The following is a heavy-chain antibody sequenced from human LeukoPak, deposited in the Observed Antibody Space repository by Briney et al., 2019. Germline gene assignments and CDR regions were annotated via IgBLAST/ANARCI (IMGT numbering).Heavy chain of an antibody. CDR1: GFTFSSYG. CDR3: ARTPVPLYTSGWYWYFDL. CDR2: ISYDGSNK. J-gene: IGHJ2*01. V-gene: IGHV3-30*03. Sequence: PGGSLRLSCAASGFTFSSYGMHWVRQAPGKGLEWVAVISYDGSNKYYADSVKGRFTISRDNSKNTLYLQMNSLRAEDTAVYYCARTPVPLYTSGWYWYFDLWGRGTLVTVSS. D-gene: IGHD6-19*01.